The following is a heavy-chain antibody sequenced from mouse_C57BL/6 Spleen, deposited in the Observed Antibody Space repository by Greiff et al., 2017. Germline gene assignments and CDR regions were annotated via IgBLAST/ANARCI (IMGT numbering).Heavy chain of an antibody. Sequence: QVQLQQPGAELVMPGASVKLSCKASGYTFTSYWMHWVKQRPGQGLEWIGEIDPSDSYTNYNQKFKGKSTLTVDKSSSTAYMQLSSLTSEDSAVYYCAREATGGYAMDYWGQGTSVTVSS. V-gene: IGHV1-69*01. CDR3: AREATGGYAMDY. D-gene: IGHD1-1*01. J-gene: IGHJ4*01. CDR1: GYTFTSYW. CDR2: IDPSDSYT.